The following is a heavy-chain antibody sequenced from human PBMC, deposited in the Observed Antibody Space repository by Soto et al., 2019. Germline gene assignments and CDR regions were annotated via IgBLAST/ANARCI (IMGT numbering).Heavy chain of an antibody. CDR2: ISSTTNYI. CDR3: ARESEDLTSKFDS. CDR1: GFTFTRYS. V-gene: IGHV3-21*06. Sequence: GGSLRLSCAASGFTFTRYSMNWVRQAPGKGLEWVSSISSTTNYIYYGDSMKGRFTIPRANAKNSLYLEMNSPRAEDTAVYYCARESEDLTSKFDSWGQGTLVTVSS. J-gene: IGHJ4*02.